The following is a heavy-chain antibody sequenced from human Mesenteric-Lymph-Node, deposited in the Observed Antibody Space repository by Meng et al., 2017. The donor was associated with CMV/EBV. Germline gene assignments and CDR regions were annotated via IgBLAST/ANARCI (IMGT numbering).Heavy chain of an antibody. D-gene: IGHD3-3*01. CDR3: ARGVTYYDFWSGYSYYGMDV. Sequence: ASVKVSCKASGYTFTSYAMHWVRQAPGQRLEWMGWSNAGNGNTKYSQEFQGRVTITADKSTSTAYMELSSLRSEDTAVYYCARGVTYYDFWSGYSYYGMDVWGQGTTVTVSS. CDR2: SNAGNGNT. J-gene: IGHJ6*02. V-gene: IGHV1-3*02. CDR1: GYTFTSYA.